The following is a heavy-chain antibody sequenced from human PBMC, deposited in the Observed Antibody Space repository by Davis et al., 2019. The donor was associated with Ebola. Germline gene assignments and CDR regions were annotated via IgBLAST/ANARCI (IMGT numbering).Heavy chain of an antibody. CDR2: IWYDGSIT. V-gene: IGHV3-33*06. CDR1: GFIFRDFG. CDR3: AKDRNVLTADVDS. D-gene: IGHD2-21*02. Sequence: PGGSLRLSCAASGFIFRDFGMHWVRQSPGKGLEWVAVIWYDGSITYYADSVKGRFTVSRDNSDDTLFLQMNSLRVEDTALYYCAKDRNVLTADVDSWGQGTLVIVSS. J-gene: IGHJ5*01.